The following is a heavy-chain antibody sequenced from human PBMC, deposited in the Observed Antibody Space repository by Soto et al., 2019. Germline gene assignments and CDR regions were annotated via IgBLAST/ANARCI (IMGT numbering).Heavy chain of an antibody. CDR3: AKAISLDWLFRPAFDY. J-gene: IGHJ4*02. CDR2: ISGTGGAT. CDR1: GFTFSRSA. Sequence: HPGGSLRLSCAASGFTFSRSAMSWVRQAPGKGLEWVSSISGTGGATYFTDSGKGRFTISRDNSNNGMFLQMSSLRVEDTAVYYSAKAISLDWLFRPAFDYWGQGILVTVCS. V-gene: IGHV3-23*01. D-gene: IGHD3-9*01.